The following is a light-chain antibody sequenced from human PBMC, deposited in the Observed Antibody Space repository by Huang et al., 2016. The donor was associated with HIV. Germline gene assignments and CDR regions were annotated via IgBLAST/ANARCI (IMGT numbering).Light chain of an antibody. CDR1: QSVSSY. J-gene: IGKJ4*01. V-gene: IGKV3-11*01. CDR3: QQRYDWPLT. CDR2: DAA. Sequence: IVLTQSPATVSSSPGERATLSCRASQSVSSYLAWYQQKPGQAPRLLIYDAASRAPGIPARFSGSGSGTDFTLTISNLGPEDFAVYFCQQRYDWPLTFGGGTKVEIK.